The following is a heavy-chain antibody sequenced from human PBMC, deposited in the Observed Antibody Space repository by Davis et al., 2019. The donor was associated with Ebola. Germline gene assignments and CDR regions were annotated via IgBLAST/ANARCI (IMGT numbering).Heavy chain of an antibody. CDR2: ISYDGSNK. Sequence: PGGSLRLSCAASGFTFSSYAMHWVRQAPGKGLEWVAVISYDGSNKYYADSVKDRFTISRDNAKNSLYLQMNSLRAEDTAVYYCATLDLEWLSMDVWGKGTTVTVSS. D-gene: IGHD3-3*01. V-gene: IGHV3-30-3*01. CDR1: GFTFSSYA. J-gene: IGHJ6*03. CDR3: ATLDLEWLSMDV.